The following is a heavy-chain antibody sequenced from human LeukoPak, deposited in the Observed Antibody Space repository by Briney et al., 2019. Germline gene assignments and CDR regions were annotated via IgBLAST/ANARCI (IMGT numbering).Heavy chain of an antibody. Sequence: ASVKVSCKASGYTFTGYYMHWVRQAPGQGLEWMGCINPNSGGTNYAQKFQGRVNMNRDTSISTAYMELSRLRSDDTAVYYCASVGATWYCGGDCYPDYWGQGTLVTVSS. D-gene: IGHD2-21*01. CDR3: ASVGATWYCGGDCYPDY. CDR2: INPNSGGT. J-gene: IGHJ4*02. V-gene: IGHV1-2*02. CDR1: GYTFTGYY.